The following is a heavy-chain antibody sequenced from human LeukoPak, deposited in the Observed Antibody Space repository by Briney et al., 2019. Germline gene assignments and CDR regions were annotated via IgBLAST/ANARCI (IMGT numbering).Heavy chain of an antibody. V-gene: IGHV3-21*01. D-gene: IGHD3-10*01. CDR1: GFTFSSYS. Sequence: GGSLRLSCAASGFTFSSYSMNWVRQAPGRGLEWVSSISSSSSYIYYADSVKGRFTISRDNAKNSLYLQMNSLRAEDTAVYYCARMVRGRRRYYFDYWGQGTLVTVSS. CDR2: ISSSSSYI. J-gene: IGHJ4*02. CDR3: ARMVRGRRRYYFDY.